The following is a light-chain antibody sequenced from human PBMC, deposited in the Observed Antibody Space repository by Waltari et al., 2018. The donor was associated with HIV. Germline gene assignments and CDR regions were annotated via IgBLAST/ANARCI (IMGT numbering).Light chain of an antibody. Sequence: EIVLTQSPATLSLSPGERATLPCRARQSVSSYLAWYQQKPGQAPRLLIYAASKRATGIPARFSGSGSGTDFTLTISSLEPEDFAVYYCQQRTNWPPSITFGQGTRLEIK. CDR2: AAS. V-gene: IGKV3-11*01. CDR1: QSVSSY. CDR3: QQRTNWPPSIT. J-gene: IGKJ5*01.